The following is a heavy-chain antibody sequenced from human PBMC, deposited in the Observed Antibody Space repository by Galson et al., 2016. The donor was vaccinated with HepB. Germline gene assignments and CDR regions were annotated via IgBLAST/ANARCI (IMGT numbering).Heavy chain of an antibody. D-gene: IGHD3-16*01. CDR3: ARDGAGDMAGTHG. J-gene: IGHJ4*02. V-gene: IGHV3-66*01. CDR2: IYSGGST. CDR1: GFTVSNNY. Sequence: SLRLSCAASGFTVSNNYMSWVRQAPGKGLEWVSVIYSGGSTKYADSVKGRFTISRDNSKNNLYLQMNSLRVEDTAVYYCARDGAGDMAGTHGWGQGTLVIVSS.